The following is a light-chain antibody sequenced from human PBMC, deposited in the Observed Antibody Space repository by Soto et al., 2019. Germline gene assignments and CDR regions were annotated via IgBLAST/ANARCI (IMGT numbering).Light chain of an antibody. V-gene: IGKV3-20*01. J-gene: IGKJ5*01. CDR1: QSVSISY. CDR3: ENTGST. Sequence: EIVMTKSPGTLSVSPGERASLSRRASQSVSISYLAWYQQKPGQAPRLLIYAASSRATGIPDRFSGSGSGTDFTLIINREDAEDSEVYYCENTGSTFGQGTRLENK. CDR2: AAS.